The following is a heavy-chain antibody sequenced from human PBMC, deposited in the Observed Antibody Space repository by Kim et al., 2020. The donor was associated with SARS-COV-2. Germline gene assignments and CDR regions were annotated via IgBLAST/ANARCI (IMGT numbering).Heavy chain of an antibody. V-gene: IGHV4-4*07. Sequence: PSLKKQGTMSVDTSKNQFSRKLSSVTAADTAVYYCARGGSSSWSWFDPWGQGTLVTVSS. J-gene: IGHJ5*02. D-gene: IGHD6-13*01. CDR3: ARGGSSSWSWFDP.